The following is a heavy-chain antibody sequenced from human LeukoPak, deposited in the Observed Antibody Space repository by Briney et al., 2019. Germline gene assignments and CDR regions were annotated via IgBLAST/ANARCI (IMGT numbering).Heavy chain of an antibody. Sequence: GGSLRLSCVASGFTLSSYWMTWVRQAPGKGLEWVANIKPDGSEKYFVDSVRGRFTISRDNVMNSLYLHMNSLRDDDTAVYYCVRGSSGTAVRGVSWAWFDPLGQGTLVTVSS. J-gene: IGHJ5*02. CDR2: IKPDGSEK. V-gene: IGHV3-7*05. CDR3: VRGSSGTAVRGVSWAWFDP. CDR1: GFTLSSYW. D-gene: IGHD3-10*01.